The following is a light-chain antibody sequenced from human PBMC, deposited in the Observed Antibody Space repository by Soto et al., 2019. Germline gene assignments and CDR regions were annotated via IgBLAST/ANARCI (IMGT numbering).Light chain of an antibody. Sequence: IQMTQSPSPLSASVGDRVTITCRASQSIRSWLAWYPQKPGKAPKVLIYDASSLESGVPSRFSGSGSGTEFTLTISSLQPDDFATYFCQQYNIYWTFGQGTKVDI. J-gene: IGKJ1*01. CDR2: DAS. CDR3: QQYNIYWT. V-gene: IGKV1-5*01. CDR1: QSIRSW.